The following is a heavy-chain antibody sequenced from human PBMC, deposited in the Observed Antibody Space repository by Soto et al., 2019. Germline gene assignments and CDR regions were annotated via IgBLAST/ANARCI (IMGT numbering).Heavy chain of an antibody. V-gene: IGHV5-51*01. CDR3: ERLYTPGKQLVRNWFDP. CDR1: GYSFKSYW. D-gene: IGHD6-13*01. J-gene: IGHJ5*02. CDR2: SYPGDSGT. Sequence: PGESLNIYWKGSGYSFKSYWIGWVRQMPGKGLEWRGISYPGDSGTRYSPSFQGQVTISADKSISAAYLQWSSLKASDTAMYYCERLYTPGKQLVRNWFDPWGQGTLVTVSS.